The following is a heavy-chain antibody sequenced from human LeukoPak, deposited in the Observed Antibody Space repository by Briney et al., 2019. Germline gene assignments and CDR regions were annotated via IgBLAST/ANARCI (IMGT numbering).Heavy chain of an antibody. J-gene: IGHJ6*02. V-gene: IGHV4-34*01. CDR2: INHSGST. D-gene: IGHD6-13*01. CDR3: ATARYSSSWYHYYYGMDV. CDR1: GGSFSSYY. Sequence: SETLSLTCAVYGGSFSSYYWSWIRQPPGKGLEWIGEINHSGSTNYNPSLKSRVTISVDTSKNQFSLTLSSVTAADTAVYYCATARYSSSWYHYYYGMDVWGQGTTVTVSS.